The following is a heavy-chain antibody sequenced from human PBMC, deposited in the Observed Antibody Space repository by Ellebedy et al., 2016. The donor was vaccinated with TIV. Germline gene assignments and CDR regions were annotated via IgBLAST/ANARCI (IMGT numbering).Heavy chain of an antibody. J-gene: IGHJ4*02. CDR1: GFSFNTFF. Sequence: GESLKISCAASGFSFNTFFMSWVRHSPWRGLEWVSTISAGSDTTRFADPVKGRFTISRDNSKNTVYLRMDDLRAEDTAVYYCRQGHYADYWGQGTLVTVSS. CDR2: ISAGSDTT. CDR3: RQGHYADY. V-gene: IGHV3-23*01.